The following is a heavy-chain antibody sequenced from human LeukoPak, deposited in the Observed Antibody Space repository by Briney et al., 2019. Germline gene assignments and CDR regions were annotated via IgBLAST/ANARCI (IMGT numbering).Heavy chain of an antibody. Sequence: GGSLRLSCAASGFTFSDYYMSWIRQAPGKGLEWVSYISTSGSTIYYADSVKGRFTISRDNAKSSLYLQMNSLRAEDTAVYYCARDLELWELPHFDYWGQGTLVTVSS. D-gene: IGHD1-26*01. V-gene: IGHV3-11*01. CDR1: GFTFSDYY. CDR3: ARDLELWELPHFDY. CDR2: ISTSGSTI. J-gene: IGHJ4*02.